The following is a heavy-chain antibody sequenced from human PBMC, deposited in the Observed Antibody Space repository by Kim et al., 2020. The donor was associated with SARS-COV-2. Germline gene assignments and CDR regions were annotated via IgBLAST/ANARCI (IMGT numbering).Heavy chain of an antibody. D-gene: IGHD3-10*01. Sequence: SETLSLTCTVSGGSVSSGSYYWSWIRQPPGKGLEWIGYIYYSGSTNYNPSLKSRVTISVDTSKNQFSLKLSSVTAADTAVYYCARDADYYGSGSKDHIWGQGTMVTVSS. V-gene: IGHV4-61*01. CDR3: ARDADYYGSGSKDHI. J-gene: IGHJ3*02. CDR1: GGSVSSGSYY. CDR2: IYYSGST.